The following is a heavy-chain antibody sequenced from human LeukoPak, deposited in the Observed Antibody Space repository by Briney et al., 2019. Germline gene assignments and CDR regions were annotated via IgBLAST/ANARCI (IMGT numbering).Heavy chain of an antibody. CDR3: AKDRAGYKSFDY. Sequence: PGGSLRLSCAASGFTFSSYAMSWVRQAPGKGLEWVSAISGSGGGTYCPDSVKGRFTISRDNSKNTLYLQMSSLRAEDTAVYYCAKDRAGYKSFDYWGQGTLVTVSS. D-gene: IGHD5-24*01. CDR1: GFTFSSYA. V-gene: IGHV3-23*01. CDR2: ISGSGGGT. J-gene: IGHJ4*02.